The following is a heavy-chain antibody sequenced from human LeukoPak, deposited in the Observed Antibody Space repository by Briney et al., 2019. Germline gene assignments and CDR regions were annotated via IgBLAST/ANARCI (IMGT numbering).Heavy chain of an antibody. J-gene: IGHJ4*02. CDR2: ISGSGGST. Sequence: GGSLRLSCAASGFTFSSYAMSWVRQAPGKGLEWVSAISGSGGSTYYADSVKGRFTISRDNSKNTLYLQMNSLRAEDTAVYYCAKDPVLYPADPYYFDYWGQGTLVTVSS. D-gene: IGHD2-15*01. V-gene: IGHV3-23*01. CDR1: GFTFSSYA. CDR3: AKDPVLYPADPYYFDY.